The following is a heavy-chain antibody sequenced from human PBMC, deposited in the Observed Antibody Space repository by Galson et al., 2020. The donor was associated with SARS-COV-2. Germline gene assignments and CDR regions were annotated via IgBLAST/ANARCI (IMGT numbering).Heavy chain of an antibody. CDR3: AARAGALRHLGESYYFAN. V-gene: IGHV1-24*01. D-gene: IGHD3-10*01. Sequence: ASVKVSCKVSGYTLIELSLHWVRQAPGKGLEWMGGFDPEDAKAIYAQKFQGRVTVTEDTSTDTAYMELSSLTSEDTAVYYCAARAGALRHLGESYYFANWGKGTLVTVSS. CDR1: GYTLIELS. CDR2: FDPEDAKA. J-gene: IGHJ4*02.